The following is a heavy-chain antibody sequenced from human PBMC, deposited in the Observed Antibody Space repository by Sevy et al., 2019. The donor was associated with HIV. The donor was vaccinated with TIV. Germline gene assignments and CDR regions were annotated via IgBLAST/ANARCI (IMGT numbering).Heavy chain of an antibody. CDR2: ISDDGSNK. D-gene: IGHD3-10*01. J-gene: IGHJ4*02. CDR1: GFTLSSYG. Sequence: GGSLRLSCAASGFTLSSYGMHWVRQAPGKGLEWVAVISDDGSNKYYADSVKGRFTISRDNSKNTLYLQMNSLRAEDTAVYYCAKDGLSYYYGSGSYNSPCYFDYWGQGTLVTVSS. V-gene: IGHV3-30*18. CDR3: AKDGLSYYYGSGSYNSPCYFDY.